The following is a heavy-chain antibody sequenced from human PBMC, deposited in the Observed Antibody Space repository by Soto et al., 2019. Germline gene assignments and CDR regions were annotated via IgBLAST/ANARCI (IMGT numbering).Heavy chain of an antibody. V-gene: IGHV3-30-3*01. J-gene: IGHJ6*02. CDR2: ISYDGSNK. Sequence: QVQLVESGGGVVQPGRSLRLSCAASGFTFSSYAMHWVRQAPGKGLEWVAVISYDGSNKYYADSVKGRFTISRDNSKNTLYLQMNSLRPEDTAVYYCARDGAGYCSGGSCQAYYYGMDVWGQGTTVTVSS. CDR1: GFTFSSYA. CDR3: ARDGAGYCSGGSCQAYYYGMDV. D-gene: IGHD2-15*01.